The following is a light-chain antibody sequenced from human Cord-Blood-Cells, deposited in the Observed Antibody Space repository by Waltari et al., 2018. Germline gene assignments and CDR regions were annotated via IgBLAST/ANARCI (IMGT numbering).Light chain of an antibody. CDR2: TAS. CDR3: QQSYSTPRT. Sequence: IHMTQSPSSLSASVGERVSITCRASQSISSYLNWYQQKPGKAPKLLIYTASSLQSGVPSRFNGTGPRTNFTLTISSLQQEDFATYYCQQSYSTPRTFGQGTKVEIK. CDR1: QSISSY. V-gene: IGKV1-39*01. J-gene: IGKJ1*01.